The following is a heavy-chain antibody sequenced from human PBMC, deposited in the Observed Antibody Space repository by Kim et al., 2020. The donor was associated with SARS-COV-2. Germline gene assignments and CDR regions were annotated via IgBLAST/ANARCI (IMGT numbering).Heavy chain of an antibody. D-gene: IGHD4-4*01. V-gene: IGHV3-53*04. CDR1: GFTVSSNY. CDR2: IYSGGST. CDR3: AIPFSAATNPDAFDI. Sequence: GGSLRLSCAASGFTVSSNYMSWVRQAPGKGLEWVSVIYSGGSTYYADSVKGRFTISRHNSKNTLYLQMNSLRVEDTAVYYCAIPFSAATNPDAFDIWGQGTMVTVSS. J-gene: IGHJ3*02.